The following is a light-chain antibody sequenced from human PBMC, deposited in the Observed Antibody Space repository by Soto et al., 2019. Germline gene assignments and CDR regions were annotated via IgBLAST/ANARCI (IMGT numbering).Light chain of an antibody. J-gene: IGKJ1*01. CDR1: QSISSY. CDR2: AAS. CDR3: QQSYSTLWT. Sequence: DIQMTQSPSSLSASVGDRVTITCRASQSISSYLNWYQQKPGKAPKLLIYAASSLQSGVPSRFSVSGSGTDFTLTISSLQPEDFATYSCQQSYSTLWTFGQGTKVEIK. V-gene: IGKV1-39*01.